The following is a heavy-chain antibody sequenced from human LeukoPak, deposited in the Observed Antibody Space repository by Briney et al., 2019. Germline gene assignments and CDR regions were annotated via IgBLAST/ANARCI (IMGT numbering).Heavy chain of an antibody. V-gene: IGHV3-33*01. J-gene: IGHJ4*02. CDR2: IWYDGRNK. CDR1: GFIFNNYV. D-gene: IGHD4/OR15-4a*01. CDR3: ARGSAMTIGN. Sequence: GGSLRLSCAASGFIFNNYVMHWVRQAPGKGLEWVAVIWYDGRNKYYADSVKGRFTISRDNAKNSLFLQMNSLRSDDTAVYYCARGSAMTIGNWGQGTLVTVSS.